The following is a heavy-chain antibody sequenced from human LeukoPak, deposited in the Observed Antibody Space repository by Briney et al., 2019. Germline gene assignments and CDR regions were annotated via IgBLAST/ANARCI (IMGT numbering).Heavy chain of an antibody. Sequence: PGGSLRLSCAASGFTFSSYAMSWVRQAPGKGLEWVSAISGSGGSTYYADSVKGRFTISRDNSKNTLYLQMNSLRAEDTAVYYCAKVWVQLRPNQYYFDYWGQGTLVTVSS. D-gene: IGHD5-18*01. CDR1: GFTFSSYA. CDR3: AKVWVQLRPNQYYFDY. J-gene: IGHJ4*02. V-gene: IGHV3-23*01. CDR2: ISGSGGST.